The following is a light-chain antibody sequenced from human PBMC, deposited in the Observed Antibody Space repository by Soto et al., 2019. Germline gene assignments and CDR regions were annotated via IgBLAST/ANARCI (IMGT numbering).Light chain of an antibody. CDR1: QSFNSIY. CDR2: GAS. J-gene: IGKJ1*01. V-gene: IGKV3-20*01. CDR3: HQYDSWT. Sequence: EMVLPNSPGPLPLSPGERATPSCGAGQSFNSIYLAGYHQKHGQAPSLLIYGASSRATGIPDRFSGSGSGTDFTLTISRLEPEDFAVYYCHQYDSWTFGQGTKVEIK.